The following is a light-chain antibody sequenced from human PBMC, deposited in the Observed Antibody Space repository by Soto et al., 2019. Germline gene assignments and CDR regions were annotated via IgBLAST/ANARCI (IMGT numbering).Light chain of an antibody. J-gene: IGKJ4*01. V-gene: IGKV1-5*03. CDR3: QHF. CDR1: QSISSW. CDR2: KAS. Sequence: DIQMTQSPSTLSASVGDRVTITCRASQSISSWLAWYQQKPGKAPKLLIYKASSLESGVPSRFSGSGSGTEFTLTISSLQPDDFATYSCQHFIGGGTKVEIK.